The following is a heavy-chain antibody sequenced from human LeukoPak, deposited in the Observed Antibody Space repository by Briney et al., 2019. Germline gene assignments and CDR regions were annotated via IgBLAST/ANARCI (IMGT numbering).Heavy chain of an antibody. CDR3: ARQGLARAGSYWYFDL. V-gene: IGHV3-30*03. D-gene: IGHD6-19*01. Sequence: PGGSLRLSCAASGFTFSSSGMHWVRQAPGKGLEWVAVISNDGSNKYYVDSVKGRFTISRDNSKNTLYLQMNSLRAEDTAVYYCARQGLARAGSYWYFDLWGRGTLVTVSS. CDR1: GFTFSSSG. CDR2: ISNDGSNK. J-gene: IGHJ2*01.